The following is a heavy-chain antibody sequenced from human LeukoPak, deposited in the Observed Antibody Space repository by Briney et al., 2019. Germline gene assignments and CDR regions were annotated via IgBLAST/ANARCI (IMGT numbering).Heavy chain of an antibody. D-gene: IGHD3-10*01. CDR2: IHPRSGDT. CDR3: ARDGEYGTGSYYRGSFDY. Sequence: ASVKVSCKASGYTSTGYYMHWVRQAPGQGLEWMGWIHPRSGDTKYAQKFQGRVTMARDTSISTVYMDLSSLGSDDTAVYYCARDGEYGTGSYYRGSFDYWGQGILVTVSS. V-gene: IGHV1-2*02. CDR1: GYTSTGYY. J-gene: IGHJ4*02.